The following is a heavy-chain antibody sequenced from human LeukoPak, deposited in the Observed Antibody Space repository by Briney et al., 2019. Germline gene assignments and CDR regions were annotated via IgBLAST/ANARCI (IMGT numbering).Heavy chain of an antibody. CDR2: IYYSGST. CDR3: ARDDGSAGGTDAFDI. J-gene: IGHJ3*02. D-gene: IGHD1-1*01. CDR1: GGSVSSGSYF. Sequence: SETLSLTCTVSGGSVSSGSYFWSWIRQPPGKGLEWIGYIYYSGSTNYNPSLKSRVTISVDTSKNQFSLKLSSVTAADTAVYYCARDDGSAGGTDAFDIWGQGTMVTVSS. V-gene: IGHV4-61*01.